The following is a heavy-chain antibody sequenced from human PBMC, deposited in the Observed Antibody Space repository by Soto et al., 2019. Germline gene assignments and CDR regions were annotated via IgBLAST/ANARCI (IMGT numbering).Heavy chain of an antibody. D-gene: IGHD6-13*01. CDR3: ARVRFIQVAAGNPFDY. CDR1: GGTFSSYA. J-gene: IGHJ4*02. Sequence: VASVKVSCKASGGTFSSYAISWVRQAPGQGLEWMGGIIAIFGTANYAQKFQGRVTITADESTSTAYMELSSLRSEDTAVYYCARVRFIQVAAGNPFDYWGQGTLVTVSS. V-gene: IGHV1-69*13. CDR2: IIAIFGTA.